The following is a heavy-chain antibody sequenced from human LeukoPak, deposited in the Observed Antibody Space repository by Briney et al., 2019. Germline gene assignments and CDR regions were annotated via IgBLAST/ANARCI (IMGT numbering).Heavy chain of an antibody. Sequence: SVKVSCKASGGTFSSYAISWVRQAPGQGLEWMGGIIPIFGTANYAQKFQGRVTITADKSTSTAYMELSSLRSEDTAVYYCARAGGYSGYDPAGPRKDMDVWGKGTTVTVSS. J-gene: IGHJ6*03. CDR1: GGTFSSYA. CDR3: ARAGGYSGYDPAGPRKDMDV. D-gene: IGHD5-12*01. CDR2: IIPIFGTA. V-gene: IGHV1-69*06.